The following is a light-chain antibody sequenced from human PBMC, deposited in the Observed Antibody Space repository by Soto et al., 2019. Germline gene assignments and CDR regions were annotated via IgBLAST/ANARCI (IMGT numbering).Light chain of an antibody. J-gene: IGLJ1*01. CDR2: SNT. CDR1: SSNLGSNV. Sequence: QSVLTQPPSASGTPGQRVTISCSGSSSNLGSNVVNWYQQLPGTAPKLLIYSNTQRPSGVPDRLSGSKSGTSASLAISGLQSEDEADYYCAAWDDSLNGPVFGTGTKVTVL. CDR3: AAWDDSLNGPV. V-gene: IGLV1-44*01.